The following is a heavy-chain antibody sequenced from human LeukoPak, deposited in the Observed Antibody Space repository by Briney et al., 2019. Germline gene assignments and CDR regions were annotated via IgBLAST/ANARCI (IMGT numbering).Heavy chain of an antibody. Sequence: SETLSLTCDVSGYSISSGYYWAWIRQSPGKGLEWIASIYNSGSTYYNPSLKSRVTISVDTSKNQFSLKLSSVTAADTAVYYCARMKYSGSYWDYWGQGTLVTVSS. V-gene: IGHV4-38-2*01. D-gene: IGHD1-26*01. CDR2: IYNSGST. CDR3: ARMKYSGSYWDY. CDR1: GYSISSGYY. J-gene: IGHJ4*02.